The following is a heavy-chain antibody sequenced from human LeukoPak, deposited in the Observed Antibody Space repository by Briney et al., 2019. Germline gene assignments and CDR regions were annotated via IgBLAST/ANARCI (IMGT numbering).Heavy chain of an antibody. CDR2: INPSGGST. CDR3: ARDGYNLGVDY. CDR1: GYTFTSYY. D-gene: IGHD5-24*01. J-gene: IGHJ4*02. V-gene: IGHV1-46*01. Sequence: VASVKVSCKASGYTFTSYYMHWVRQAPGQGLEWMGIINPSGGSTSYAQNLQGRVTMTTDTSTSTAYMELRSLRSDDTAVYYCARDGYNLGVDYWGQGTLVTVSS.